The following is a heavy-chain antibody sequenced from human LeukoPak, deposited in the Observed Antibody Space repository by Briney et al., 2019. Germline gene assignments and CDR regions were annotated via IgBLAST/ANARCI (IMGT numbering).Heavy chain of an antibody. Sequence: GGSLRLSCAASGFTFSSYSMNWVRQAPGKGLEWVSSISSSSSYIYYADSVKGRFTISRDNAKNSLYLQMNSLRAEDTAVYYCARDVAGSGTTGTTIDYWGQGTLVTVSS. CDR1: GFTFSSYS. V-gene: IGHV3-21*01. J-gene: IGHJ4*02. D-gene: IGHD1-7*01. CDR2: ISSSSSYI. CDR3: ARDVAGSGTTGTTIDY.